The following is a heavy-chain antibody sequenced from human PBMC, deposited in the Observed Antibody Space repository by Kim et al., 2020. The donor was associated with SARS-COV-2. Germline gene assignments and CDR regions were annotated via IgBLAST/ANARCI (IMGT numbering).Heavy chain of an antibody. CDR3: ARGDPYSSSWSGAFDI. CDR1: GYTFTSYG. D-gene: IGHD6-13*01. CDR2: ISAYNGNT. J-gene: IGHJ3*02. V-gene: IGHV1-18*01. Sequence: ASVKVSCKASGYTFTSYGISWVRQAPGQGLEWMGWISAYNGNTNYAQKLQGRVTMTTDTSTSTAYMELRSLRSDDTAVYYCARGDPYSSSWSGAFDIWGQGTMVTVSS.